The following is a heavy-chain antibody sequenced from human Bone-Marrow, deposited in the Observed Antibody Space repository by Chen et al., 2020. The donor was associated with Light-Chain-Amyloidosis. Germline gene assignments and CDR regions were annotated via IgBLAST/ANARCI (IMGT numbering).Heavy chain of an antibody. CDR3: ATGPLPTITPHF. Sequence: QVHLVQSGAEVKKPGASVKVACKISAYSLTDLAIHWVRQAPGKGLEWMGGFAPEDAKTTLAQKFQGRVTVTEDTSADTAYLQLSSLRSEDTSVYYCATGPLPTITPHFWGQGTLVTVSS. CDR2: FAPEDAKT. V-gene: IGHV1-24*01. D-gene: IGHD1-20*01. CDR1: AYSLTDLA. J-gene: IGHJ4*02.